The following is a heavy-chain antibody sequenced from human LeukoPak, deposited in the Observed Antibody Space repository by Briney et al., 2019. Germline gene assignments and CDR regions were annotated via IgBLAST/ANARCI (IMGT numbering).Heavy chain of an antibody. CDR1: GYAFPGYY. CDR2: INPNSGGT. J-gene: IGHJ4*02. CDR3: ARDREYPKEFDY. Sequence: ASVKVSCKASGYAFPGYYMHWVRQAPGQGLEWMGWINPNSGGTNYAQKFQGRVTMTRDTSLNTAYMELSMVRSDDTAVYYCARDREYPKEFDYWGQGTLVTVSS. V-gene: IGHV1-2*02. D-gene: IGHD2-2*01.